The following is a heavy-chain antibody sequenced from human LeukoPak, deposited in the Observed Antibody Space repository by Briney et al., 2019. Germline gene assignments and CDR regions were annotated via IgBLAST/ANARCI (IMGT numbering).Heavy chain of an antibody. V-gene: IGHV1-69*05. CDR1: GGTFSSYA. D-gene: IGHD5-18*01. CDR2: IIPIFGTA. J-gene: IGHJ5*02. CDR3: ARVAMVTPRWFDP. Sequence: GASVKVSXKASGGTFSSYAISWVRQAPGQGLEWMGRIIPIFGTANYAQKFQGRVTITTDESTSTAYMELSSLRSEDTAVYYCARVAMVTPRWFDPWGQGTLVTVSS.